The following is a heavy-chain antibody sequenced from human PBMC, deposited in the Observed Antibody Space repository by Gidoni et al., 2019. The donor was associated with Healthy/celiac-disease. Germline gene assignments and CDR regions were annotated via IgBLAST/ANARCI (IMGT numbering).Heavy chain of an antibody. CDR3: ARDFPAIAVAGLDY. J-gene: IGHJ4*02. V-gene: IGHV1-18*01. CDR2: ISTYNGNT. CDR1: GYPFTSYG. Sequence: QVQLVQSGAEVKKPGASVMVSCKASGYPFTSYGISWVRQAPGQGLEWIGVISTYNGNTNYAQKLHGRVTMTTDTSTSTAYMELRSLRSDDTAVYYCARDFPAIAVAGLDYWGQGTLVTVSS. D-gene: IGHD6-19*01.